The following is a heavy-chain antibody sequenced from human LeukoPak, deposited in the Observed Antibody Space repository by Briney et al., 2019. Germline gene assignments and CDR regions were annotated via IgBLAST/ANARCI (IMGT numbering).Heavy chain of an antibody. CDR2: IYSGGST. J-gene: IGHJ6*02. Sequence: GGSLRLSCAASGFTFSNTWMTWVRQAPGKGLEGGSVIYSGGSTYYPDSVKGRFTISRDNSKNTLYLQMNSLRAEDTAVYYCARDDPYYFSGSPHNLAHDGMAGWGQGTTVTVS. CDR3: ARDDPYYFSGSPHNLAHDGMAG. V-gene: IGHV3-66*01. CDR1: GFTFSNTW. D-gene: IGHD1-26*01.